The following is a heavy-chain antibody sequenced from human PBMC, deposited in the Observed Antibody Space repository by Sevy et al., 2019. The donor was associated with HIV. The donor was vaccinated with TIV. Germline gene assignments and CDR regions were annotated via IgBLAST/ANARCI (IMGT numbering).Heavy chain of an antibody. CDR3: AKDSRHCSGGSCYYLDY. D-gene: IGHD2-15*01. V-gene: IGHV3-30*18. CDR1: GFTFSSYG. CDR2: ISYDGSNK. Sequence: GGSLRLSCAASGFTFSSYGMHWVRQAPGKGLEWMAVISYDGSNKYYADSVKGRFTISRDNSKNTQYLQMNSLRAEDTALYYCAKDSRHCSGGSCYYLDYWGQGTLVTVSS. J-gene: IGHJ4*02.